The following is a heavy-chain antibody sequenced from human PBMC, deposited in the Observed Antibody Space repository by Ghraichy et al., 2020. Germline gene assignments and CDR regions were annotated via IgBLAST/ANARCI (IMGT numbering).Heavy chain of an antibody. V-gene: IGHV3-74*01. D-gene: IGHD3-10*01. Sequence: GGSLRLSCEGSGYTFSGYWMHWVRQAPGTGLVWFSRIDNEGTHTIYADSVKGRFRISRDNAKNTLFLQMSSLRVEDTAVYYCARDRGTPDAFATWGRGTVVTVSS. CDR1: GYTFSGYW. CDR3: ARDRGTPDAFAT. CDR2: IDNEGTHT. J-gene: IGHJ3*02.